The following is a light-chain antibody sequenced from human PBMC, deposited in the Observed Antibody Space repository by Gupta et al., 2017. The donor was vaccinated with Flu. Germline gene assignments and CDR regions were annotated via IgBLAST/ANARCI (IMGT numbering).Light chain of an antibody. CDR3: DAWDASLNTGV. J-gene: IGLJ3*02. CDR2: SDN. CDR1: TSNIGSDF. Sequence: RVTIACSGTTSNIGSDFVYWFHQLPGTAPKLLIYSDNKRLSGVPDRFSGSKSGTAASLDITGLQSEDEAEYFWDAWDASLNTGVFGGGTKLTVL. V-gene: IGLV1-44*01.